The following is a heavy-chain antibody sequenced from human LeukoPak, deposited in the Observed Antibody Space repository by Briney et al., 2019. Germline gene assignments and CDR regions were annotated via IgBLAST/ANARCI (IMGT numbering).Heavy chain of an antibody. D-gene: IGHD3-10*01. CDR3: AKDQGVVGSYDA. Sequence: GGSLRLSCAASGFSFSNFAIHWVRQAPGKGLEWVAFIQYDESLKCYLGSVKGRFATSRDNSKNTVYLQMNSLRVEDTAVYYCAKDQGVVGSYDAWGQGTLVTVSS. J-gene: IGHJ5*02. CDR2: IQYDESLK. V-gene: IGHV3-30*02. CDR1: GFSFSNFA.